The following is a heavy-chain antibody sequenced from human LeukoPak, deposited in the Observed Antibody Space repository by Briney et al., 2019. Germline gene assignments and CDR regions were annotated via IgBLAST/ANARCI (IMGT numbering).Heavy chain of an antibody. CDR2: INPTGGST. D-gene: IGHD3-10*01. CDR3: AKVSKEWFGELLHFDY. Sequence: ASVKVSCKASGYTFTSYYMHWVRQAPGQGLEWMGLINPTGGSTGYAQKFQGRVTMTRDMSTSTDYMELSSLRSEDTAVYYCAKVSKEWFGELLHFDYWGQGTLVTVSS. CDR1: GYTFTSYY. V-gene: IGHV1-46*01. J-gene: IGHJ4*02.